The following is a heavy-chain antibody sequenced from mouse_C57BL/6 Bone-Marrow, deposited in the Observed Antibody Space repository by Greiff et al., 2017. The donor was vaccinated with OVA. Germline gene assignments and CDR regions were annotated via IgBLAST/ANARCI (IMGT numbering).Heavy chain of an antibody. D-gene: IGHD3-3*01. CDR2: ISYDGSN. Sequence: EVKLQESGPGLVKPSQSLSLTCSVTGYSITSGYYWNWIRQFPGNKLEWMGYISYDGSNNYNPSLKNRIAITRDTSKNQFVLKLNSVTTEDTATYYCARERKGRYYFDYWGQGTTLTVSS. V-gene: IGHV3-6*01. CDR1: GYSITSGYY. J-gene: IGHJ2*01. CDR3: ARERKGRYYFDY.